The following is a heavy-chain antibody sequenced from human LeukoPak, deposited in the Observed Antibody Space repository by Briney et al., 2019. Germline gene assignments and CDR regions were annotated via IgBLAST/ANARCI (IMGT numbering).Heavy chain of an antibody. D-gene: IGHD3-3*01. J-gene: IGHJ4*02. CDR2: INHSGST. Sequence: SETLSLTCAVYGGSFSGYYWSWIRQPPGKGLEWIGEINHSGSTNYNPSLKSRVTISVDTSKNQFSLKLSSVTAADTAVYYGAGRERITIFGVVTEDYWGQGTLVTVSS. CDR1: GGSFSGYY. V-gene: IGHV4-34*01. CDR3: AGRERITIFGVVTEDY.